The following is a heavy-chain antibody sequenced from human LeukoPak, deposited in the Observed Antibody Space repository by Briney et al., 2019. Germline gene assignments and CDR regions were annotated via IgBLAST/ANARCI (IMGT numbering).Heavy chain of an antibody. CDR3: ARRGFCSGGSCFSAPFDL. D-gene: IGHD2-15*01. Sequence: GESLKISCKGFGYSFTNYWIAWVRQMPGKGLEWMGIVYPGDSDTRYSPSFQGQVSISADKSINTAYLQWGSLKASDTAMYYCARRGFCSGGSCFSAPFDLWGQGTLLTVSS. V-gene: IGHV5-51*01. J-gene: IGHJ4*02. CDR2: VYPGDSDT. CDR1: GYSFTNYW.